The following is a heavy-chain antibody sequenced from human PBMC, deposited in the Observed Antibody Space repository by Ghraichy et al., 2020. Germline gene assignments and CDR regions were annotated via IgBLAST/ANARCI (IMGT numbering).Heavy chain of an antibody. J-gene: IGHJ4*02. CDR2: MSHSGST. D-gene: IGHD3-10*01. CDR1: GDSISRGDYY. Sequence: SETLSLKCTVSGDSISRGDYYWSWIRQPPGKGPEWLGFMSHSGSTYYNPSLKSRTSFSIETSTNQFSLKLSSVTAADTAVYYCARAYYTGTYYFDYWGQGTLVTVTS. CDR3: ARAYYTGTYYFDY. V-gene: IGHV4-30-4*01.